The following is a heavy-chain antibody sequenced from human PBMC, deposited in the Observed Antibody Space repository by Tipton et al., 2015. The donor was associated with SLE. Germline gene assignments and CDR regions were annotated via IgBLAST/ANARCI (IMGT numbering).Heavy chain of an antibody. CDR2: IRYDGSNK. Sequence: SLRLSCAASGFTFSSYGMHWVRQAPGKGLEWVAFIRYDGSNKYYADSVKGRFTISRDNSKNTLYLQMNSLRSDDTAVYYCARERDSSGWYDAFDIWGQGTMVTVSS. D-gene: IGHD6-19*01. CDR3: ARERDSSGWYDAFDI. V-gene: IGHV3-30*02. CDR1: GFTFSSYG. J-gene: IGHJ3*02.